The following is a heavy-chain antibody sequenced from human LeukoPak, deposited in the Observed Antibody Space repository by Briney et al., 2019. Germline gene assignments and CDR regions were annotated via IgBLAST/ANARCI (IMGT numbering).Heavy chain of an antibody. V-gene: IGHV3-30*03. CDR3: ARDLWSGECFDH. D-gene: IGHD3-10*01. CDR1: GFTFSSYG. CDR2: ISYDGSNK. J-gene: IGHJ4*02. Sequence: GGSLRLSCAASGFTFSSYGMHWVRQAPGKGLEWVAVISYDGSNKYYADSVKGRFTISRDNSKNTLYLQMNSLRAEDTAVYYCARDLWSGECFDHWGQGTLVTVSS.